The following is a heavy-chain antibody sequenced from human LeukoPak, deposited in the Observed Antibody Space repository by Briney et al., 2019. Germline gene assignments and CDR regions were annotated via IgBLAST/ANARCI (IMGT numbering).Heavy chain of an antibody. V-gene: IGHV3-23*01. CDR3: AKAYTYYYDSSGYYYFDY. D-gene: IGHD3-22*01. Sequence: HAGGSLRLSCAASGFTFSSYAMSWVRQAPGKGLECVSAISGSGGSTYYADSVKGRFTISRDNSKNTLYLQMNSLRAEDTAVYYCAKAYTYYYDSSGYYYFDYWGQGTLVTVSS. CDR2: ISGSGGST. CDR1: GFTFSSYA. J-gene: IGHJ4*02.